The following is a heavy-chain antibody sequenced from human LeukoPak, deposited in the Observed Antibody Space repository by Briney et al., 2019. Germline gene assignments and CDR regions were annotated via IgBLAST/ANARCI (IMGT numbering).Heavy chain of an antibody. CDR2: SCSDGSST. Sequence: GGSLRLSCVASGVIFSNYWMRWVRQTPGKGLGWVSRSCSDGSSTVYADSVEGRFTISRDNAKNTLYLQMNSLRAEDTALYYCARDGDSTVDFAYWGKGTLVSVSS. V-gene: IGHV3-74*01. CDR3: ARDGDSTVDFAY. D-gene: IGHD4-23*01. J-gene: IGHJ4*02. CDR1: GVIFSNYW.